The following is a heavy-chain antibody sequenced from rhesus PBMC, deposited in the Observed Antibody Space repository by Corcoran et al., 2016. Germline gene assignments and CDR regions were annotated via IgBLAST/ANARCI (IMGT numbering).Heavy chain of an antibody. Sequence: QVRLQESGPGLVKPSETLSLTCTVSGDSINDTYYWNWVRQFPGKGLELMGRIYGSGGTTLYNPSLESRVTISKDTSKNQFFLKLSSVTAADTAVYYCTRDGTGTTRGPGFDYWGQGVLVTVSS. J-gene: IGHJ4*01. CDR2: IYGSGGTT. CDR3: TRDGTGTTRGPGFDY. D-gene: IGHD1-26*01. V-gene: IGHV4S6*01. CDR1: GDSINDTYY.